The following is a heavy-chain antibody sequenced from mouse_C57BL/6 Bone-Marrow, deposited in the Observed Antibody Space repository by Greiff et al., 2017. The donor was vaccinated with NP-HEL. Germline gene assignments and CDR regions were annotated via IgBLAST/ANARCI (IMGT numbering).Heavy chain of an antibody. V-gene: IGHV5-9-1*02. J-gene: IGHJ1*03. CDR3: TRVHYYGSSPWYFDV. CDR2: ISSGGDYI. CDR1: GFTFSSYA. Sequence: EVQVVESGEGLVKPGGSLKLSCAASGFTFSSYAMSWVRQTPEKRLEWVAYISSGGDYIYYADTVKGRFTISRDNARNTLYLQMSSLKSEDTAMYYCTRVHYYGSSPWYFDVWGTGTTVTVSS. D-gene: IGHD1-1*01.